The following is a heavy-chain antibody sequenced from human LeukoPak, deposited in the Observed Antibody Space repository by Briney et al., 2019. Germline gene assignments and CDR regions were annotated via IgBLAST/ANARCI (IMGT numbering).Heavy chain of an antibody. D-gene: IGHD1-26*01. CDR1: GDSINSGDYY. Sequence: PSQTLSLTCTVSGDSINSGDYYWSWVRQPPGKGLEWIGYMSQSGSTYNNPSLTNQVTMSVDRSKNQFSLILTSVTAADTAVYYCARFQDPGEAFDIWGQGTMVSVSS. CDR2: MSQSGST. J-gene: IGHJ3*02. V-gene: IGHV4-30-2*01. CDR3: ARFQDPGEAFDI.